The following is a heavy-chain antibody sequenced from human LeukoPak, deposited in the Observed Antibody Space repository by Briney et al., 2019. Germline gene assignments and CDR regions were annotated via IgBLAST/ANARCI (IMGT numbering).Heavy chain of an antibody. CDR1: GYTFTADYY. CDR2: INPNTGGT. Sequence: ASVKVSCKVSGYTFTADYYIHWVRQAPGQGLEWIGWINPNTGGTNYAQKFSGTNYAQRFQGRIMMTRDTSITTAYMELSSLRSEDTAVYYCASSIDVGAVAGTNWFDPWGQGTLVTVSS. V-gene: IGHV1-2*02. J-gene: IGHJ5*02. CDR3: ASSIDVGAVAGTNWFDP. D-gene: IGHD6-19*01.